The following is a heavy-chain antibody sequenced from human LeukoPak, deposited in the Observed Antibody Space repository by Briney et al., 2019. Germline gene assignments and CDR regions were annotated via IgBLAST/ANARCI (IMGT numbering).Heavy chain of an antibody. V-gene: IGHV3-30*02. CDR2: IRYDGSNK. J-gene: IGHJ5*02. Sequence: PGGSLRLSCVASGFTFNNYAMCWVRQAPGKGLEWVAFIRYDGSNKYYADSVKGRFTISRDNSKNTLYLQMNSLRAEDTAVYYCAKVYCSSTSCYTGMNWFDPWGQGTLVTVSS. D-gene: IGHD2-2*02. CDR3: AKVYCSSTSCYTGMNWFDP. CDR1: GFTFNNYA.